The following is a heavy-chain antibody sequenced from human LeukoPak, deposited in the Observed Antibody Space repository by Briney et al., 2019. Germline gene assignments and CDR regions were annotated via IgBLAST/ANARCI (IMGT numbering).Heavy chain of an antibody. J-gene: IGHJ6*02. Sequence: GASVKVSCKASGYTFTGYYMHWVRQAPGQGLEWMGWINPNSGGTNYAQKFQGRVTMTRDTSISTAYMELSRLRSDDTAVYYCASPYYYGSGKGYGMDVWGQGTTVTVSS. CDR1: GYTFTGYY. CDR3: ASPYYYGSGKGYGMDV. V-gene: IGHV1-2*02. D-gene: IGHD3-10*01. CDR2: INPNSGGT.